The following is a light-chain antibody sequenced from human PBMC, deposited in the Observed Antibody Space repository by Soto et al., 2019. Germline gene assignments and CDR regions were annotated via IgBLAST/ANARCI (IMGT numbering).Light chain of an antibody. CDR1: QSISSSF. V-gene: IGKV3-20*01. CDR2: CAS. Sequence: ETVLTQSPGTLSLSPGERATLSCRASQSISSSFLAWYQQKPGQAPRLLIYCASSRATGIPDGFSGSGSGTDFTLTIRSLEPEDAAVYYCQQYVRSPPSWTFGQGTKVEIK. CDR3: QQYVRSPPSWT. J-gene: IGKJ1*01.